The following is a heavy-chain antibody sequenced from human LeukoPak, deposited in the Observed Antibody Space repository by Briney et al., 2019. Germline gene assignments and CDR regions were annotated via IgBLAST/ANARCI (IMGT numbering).Heavy chain of an antibody. D-gene: IGHD3-10*01. Sequence: SVRVSCKASGFPFTTYGFSWVRQAPGQGLEWMGRIIPILGIANYAQKFQGRVTITADKSTSTAYMELSSLRSEDTAVYYCARDPRGGYYSDYWGQGTLVTVSS. CDR3: ARDPRGGYYSDY. CDR2: IIPILGIA. V-gene: IGHV1-69*04. J-gene: IGHJ4*02. CDR1: GFPFTTYG.